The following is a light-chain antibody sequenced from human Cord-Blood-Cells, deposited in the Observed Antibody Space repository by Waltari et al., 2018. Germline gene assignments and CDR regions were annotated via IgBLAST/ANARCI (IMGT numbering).Light chain of an antibody. J-gene: IGLJ1*01. V-gene: IGLV2-11*01. CDR1: SSDVGGYNY. CDR2: DVS. CDR3: CSYAGSYTEV. Sequence: QSALTHLPSVSWTPRRSVTISCTGTSSDVGGYNYVSLYQQPPGKAPKLMMYDVSKRPSAVPDRFAGSRSGNTASLTISGLQAEDEADYYCCSYAGSYTEVFGTGPKFTVL.